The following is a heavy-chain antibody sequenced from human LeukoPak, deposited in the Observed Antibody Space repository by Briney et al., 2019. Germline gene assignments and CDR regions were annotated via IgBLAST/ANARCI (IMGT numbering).Heavy chain of an antibody. CDR2: INPIGGTT. J-gene: IGHJ4*02. Sequence: GASVKVSCKASGYTFTSYYIHWVRQAPGQGLEWMGIINPIGGTTHYAQKFQGRVTMTRDTSTTTVYMELSSLGSEDTAVYYCARQQGLQNLNFDYWGQGALVTVSS. CDR3: ARQQGLQNLNFDY. D-gene: IGHD4-11*01. CDR1: GYTFTSYY. V-gene: IGHV1-46*01.